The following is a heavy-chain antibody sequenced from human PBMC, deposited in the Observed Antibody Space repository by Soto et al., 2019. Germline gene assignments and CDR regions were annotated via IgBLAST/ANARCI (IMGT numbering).Heavy chain of an antibody. CDR2: IWYDGSNK. V-gene: IGHV3-33*01. D-gene: IGHD3-16*01. J-gene: IGHJ6*02. CDR3: SRDPATYYDYVGGLYGMDV. Sequence: GGSLRLSCAASGFTFSSYGMHWVRQAPGKGLEWVAVIWYDGSNKYYADSVKGRFTISRDNSKNTLYLQMNSLRAEDTAVYYCSRDPATYYDYVGGLYGMDVWGQGTAVTVSS. CDR1: GFTFSSYG.